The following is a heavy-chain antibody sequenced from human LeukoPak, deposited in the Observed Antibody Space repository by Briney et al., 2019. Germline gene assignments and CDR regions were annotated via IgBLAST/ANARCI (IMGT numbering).Heavy chain of an antibody. Sequence: KISCKASGGTFINFAFNWVRQAPGQGLEWMGGIIPMSDTTNYAQNFQGRITITADESSRTAYMELSSLRSDDTAVYYCATPITYYAAWSGYSPFDYWGQGTLVTVSS. CDR2: IIPMSDTT. D-gene: IGHD3-3*01. CDR3: ATPITYYAAWSGYSPFDY. V-gene: IGHV1-69*01. CDR1: GGTFINFA. J-gene: IGHJ4*02.